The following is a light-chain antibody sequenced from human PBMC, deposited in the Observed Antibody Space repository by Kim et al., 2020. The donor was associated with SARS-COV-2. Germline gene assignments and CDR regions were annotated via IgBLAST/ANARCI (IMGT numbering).Light chain of an antibody. Sequence: DIVLTQSPGTLSLSPGERATLSCRASQSVTSSYLAWYQQKPGQAPRLLIYGASSRATGIPDRFSGSGSGTDFTVTISRLEPGDFAVYYCKQYGNSPRTCEQGTKVDIK. J-gene: IGKJ1*01. CDR2: GAS. V-gene: IGKV3-20*01. CDR1: QSVTSSY. CDR3: KQYGNSPRT.